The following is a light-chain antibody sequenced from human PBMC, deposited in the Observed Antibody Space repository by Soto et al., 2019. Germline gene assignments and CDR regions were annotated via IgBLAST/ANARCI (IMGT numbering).Light chain of an antibody. Sequence: QSVLTQQPSATGTPGQRVTISCSGSSSNIGSNTVNWYQQLPGTAPKLLIYSNNQRPSGAPDRFSGSKSGTSASLAISGLKSEDEADYYCAAWDDSLNGYVFGTGTKVTVL. V-gene: IGLV1-44*01. CDR2: SNN. CDR3: AAWDDSLNGYV. J-gene: IGLJ1*01. CDR1: SSNIGSNT.